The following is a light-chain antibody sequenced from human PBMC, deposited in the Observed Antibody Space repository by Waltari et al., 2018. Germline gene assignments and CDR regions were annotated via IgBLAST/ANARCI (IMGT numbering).Light chain of an antibody. CDR2: QAS. J-gene: IGKJ2*01. Sequence: DIQMTQSSSTRSASMGDRVTLTCRASQSINSWLAWYQQKPGKAPKLLIYQASTLQSGVPSRFSGSGSGTEFTLTISSLQPDDFATYYCQQYNSHSQTFGRGTKLEIK. V-gene: IGKV1-5*03. CDR3: QQYNSHSQT. CDR1: QSINSW.